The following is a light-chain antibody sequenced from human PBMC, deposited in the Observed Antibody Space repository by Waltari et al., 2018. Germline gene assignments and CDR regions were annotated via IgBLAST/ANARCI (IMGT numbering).Light chain of an antibody. CDR3: SSYAGSNNYV. CDR1: SSDVGGYTY. J-gene: IGLJ1*01. CDR2: EVS. Sequence: QSALTQPPSASGSPGQSVTISCTGTSSDVGGYTYVRWYQQHPGKAPKLMIYEVSKRPSGVPDRFSGSKSGNTASLTVSGLQAEDEADYYCSSYAGSNNYVFGTGTKVTVL. V-gene: IGLV2-8*01.